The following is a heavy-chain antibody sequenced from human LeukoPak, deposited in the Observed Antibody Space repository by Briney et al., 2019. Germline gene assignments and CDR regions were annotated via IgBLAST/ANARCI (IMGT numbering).Heavy chain of an antibody. Sequence: PSETLSLTCTVSGGSISSSSYYWGWIRQPPGKGLEWIGSIYYSGSTYYNPSLKSRVTISVDTSKNQFSLKLSSVTAADTAVYYCARDSEGIDYWGQGTLVTVSS. CDR1: GGSISSSSYY. V-gene: IGHV4-39*07. CDR2: IYYSGST. CDR3: ARDSEGIDY. D-gene: IGHD3-10*01. J-gene: IGHJ4*02.